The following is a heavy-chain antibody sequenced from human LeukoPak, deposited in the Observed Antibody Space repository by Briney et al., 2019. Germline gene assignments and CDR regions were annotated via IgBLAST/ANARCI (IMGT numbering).Heavy chain of an antibody. Sequence: GGSLRLSCAASGFTFDDYAMHWVRQAPGKGLEWVSGISWNSGSIGYADSVKGRFTISRDNAKNSLYLQMNSLRAEDTALYYCAKGSAAAEGPDAFDIWGQGTMVTVSS. CDR1: GFTFDDYA. CDR2: ISWNSGSI. D-gene: IGHD6-13*01. J-gene: IGHJ3*02. V-gene: IGHV3-9*01. CDR3: AKGSAAAEGPDAFDI.